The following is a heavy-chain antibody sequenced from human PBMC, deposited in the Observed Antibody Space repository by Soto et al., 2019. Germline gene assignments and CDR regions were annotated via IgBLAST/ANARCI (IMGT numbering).Heavy chain of an antibody. V-gene: IGHV4-59*01. CDR2: MYYSGST. Sequence: PSETLSLTCTVSGGSISSYYCSWIRQPPGKGLEWIGYMYYSGSTNYNPSLKSRVTISVDTSKNQFSLKLSSVTAADTAVYYCARGTYDSSFDYWGQGTLVTVSS. J-gene: IGHJ4*02. CDR1: GGSISSYY. D-gene: IGHD3-22*01. CDR3: ARGTYDSSFDY.